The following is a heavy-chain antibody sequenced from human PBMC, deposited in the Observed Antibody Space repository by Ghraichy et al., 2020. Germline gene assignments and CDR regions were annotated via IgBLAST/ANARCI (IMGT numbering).Heavy chain of an antibody. D-gene: IGHD1-26*01. CDR1: GGSISSSTYY. V-gene: IGHV4-39*01. J-gene: IGHJ4*02. CDR2: IYYSGST. CDR3: ARAVVGARRDFDY. Sequence: SETLSLTCTVSGGSISSSTYYWDWIRQPPGKGLEWIGTIYYSGSTYYNPSLKSRVTKSVDTSKNQFSLKLSSVTAADTAVYYCARAVVGARRDFDYWGQGTLVTVSS.